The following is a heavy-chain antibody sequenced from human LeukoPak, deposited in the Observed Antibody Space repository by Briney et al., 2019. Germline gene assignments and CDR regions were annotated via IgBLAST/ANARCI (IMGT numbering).Heavy chain of an antibody. CDR1: GYTFTSYY. J-gene: IGHJ5*02. CDR3: ARDQRTHGFDP. D-gene: IGHD2-2*01. Sequence: ASVKVSCKASGYTFTSYYMHWVRQAPGQGLEWMGIINPSGGSTSYAQKFQGRVTMTRDMSTSTVYMELSSLRSEDTAVYYCARDQRTHGFDPWGQGTLVTVSS. V-gene: IGHV1-46*01. CDR2: INPSGGST.